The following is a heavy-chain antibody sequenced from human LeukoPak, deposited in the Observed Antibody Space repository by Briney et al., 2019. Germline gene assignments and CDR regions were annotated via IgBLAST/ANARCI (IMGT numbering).Heavy chain of an antibody. CDR1: GYTFTRDY. Sequence: ASVKVSCKASGYTFTRDYMHWVRQAPGQGLEWTGVINPSGDGTSYAQKFQGRVTMTRNVSTSTVYMELSSLRSEDTAMYYCARTCCSETSKFDYWGQGTLVTVSS. CDR2: INPSGDGT. CDR3: ARTCCSETSKFDY. J-gene: IGHJ4*02. V-gene: IGHV1-46*01. D-gene: IGHD2-15*01.